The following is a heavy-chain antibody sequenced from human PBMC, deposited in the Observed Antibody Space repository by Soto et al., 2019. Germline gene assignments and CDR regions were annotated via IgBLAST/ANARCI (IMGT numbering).Heavy chain of an antibody. J-gene: IGHJ5*02. CDR3: ATEGVNADWLDT. CDR1: GFTFSSYG. CDR2: ISYDGSNK. V-gene: IGHV3-30*03. D-gene: IGHD2-8*01. Sequence: PXGSLRLSCAAAGFTFSSYGMHWVRQAPGKGLDWVAVISYDGSNKYYADSVKGRFTISRANSKNTLYLQMNSLRAEDTAVYYCATEGVNADWLDTRGQGPL.